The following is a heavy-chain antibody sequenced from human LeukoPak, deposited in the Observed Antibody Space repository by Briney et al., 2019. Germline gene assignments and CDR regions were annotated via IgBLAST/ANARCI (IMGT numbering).Heavy chain of an antibody. V-gene: IGHV4-34*01. D-gene: IGHD6-13*01. Sequence: PSETLSLTCAVYGGSFSDYSWTWIRQPPGKGLQWIGEINHSGGTNHNPSLMSRVIMSVDTSKNQFSLKLSSVTAADTAVYYCARRHGLGGSSWLYDNWFDPWGQGTLVTVSS. CDR1: GGSFSDYS. CDR2: INHSGGT. J-gene: IGHJ5*02. CDR3: ARRHGLGGSSWLYDNWFDP.